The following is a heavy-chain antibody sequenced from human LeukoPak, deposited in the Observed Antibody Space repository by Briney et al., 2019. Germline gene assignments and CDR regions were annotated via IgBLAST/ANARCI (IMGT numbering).Heavy chain of an antibody. V-gene: IGHV1-8*03. J-gene: IGHJ4*02. CDR2: TNPNSGNT. CDR1: GYTFTSYD. D-gene: IGHD3-22*01. CDR3: ARVLRGIVSTMVVVEYYFDY. Sequence: ASVKVSCKASGYTFTSYDINWVRQATGQGLEWMGWTNPNSGNTGYAQKFQGRVTITRNTSISTAYMELSSLRSEDTAVYYCARVLRGIVSTMVVVEYYFDYWGQGTLVTVSS.